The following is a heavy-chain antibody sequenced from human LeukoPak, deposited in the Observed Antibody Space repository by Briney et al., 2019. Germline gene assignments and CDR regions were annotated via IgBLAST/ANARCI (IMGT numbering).Heavy chain of an antibody. V-gene: IGHV7-4-1*02. CDR1: GYTFTGYY. D-gene: IGHD3-16*02. CDR3: ARAFQSLGGLSLPDY. J-gene: IGHJ4*02. Sequence: ASVKVSRKASGYTFTGYYMHWVRQAPGQGLEWMGWIHPSTGNPTYAQGFTGRFVFSLDTSVSTTYLQISSLKAEDTAVYFCARAFQSLGGLSLPDYWGQGTLLTVSS. CDR2: IHPSTGNP.